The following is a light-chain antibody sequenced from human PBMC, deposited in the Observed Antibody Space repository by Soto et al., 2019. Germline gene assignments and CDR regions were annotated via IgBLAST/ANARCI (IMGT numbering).Light chain of an antibody. V-gene: IGLV1-44*01. CDR2: NNS. Sequence: QSVLTQPPSASGTPGQRVTISCSGRNSNIGTNTVAWYQQFPGTAPKLLIYNNSQRPSGVPDRFSGSKSDTSASLAISGLQSEDEADYYCAAWDDSLNGVLIGGGTKLTVL. CDR1: NSNIGTNT. J-gene: IGLJ2*01. CDR3: AAWDDSLNGVL.